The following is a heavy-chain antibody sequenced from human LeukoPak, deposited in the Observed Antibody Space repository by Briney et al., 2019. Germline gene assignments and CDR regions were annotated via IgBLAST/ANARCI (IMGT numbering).Heavy chain of an antibody. D-gene: IGHD1-1*01. CDR1: GFSFGTYW. J-gene: IGHJ4*02. CDR3: ARHWNWAFDY. Sequence: GGSLRPSCAASGFSFGTYWMTWGRQAPGKGLEWVANINPDGRDKYYVDSVMGRFTISRDNAKNSLYLQMNSLSVEDTAVYYCARHWNWAFDYWGQGTLVTVSS. CDR2: INPDGRDK. V-gene: IGHV3-7*01.